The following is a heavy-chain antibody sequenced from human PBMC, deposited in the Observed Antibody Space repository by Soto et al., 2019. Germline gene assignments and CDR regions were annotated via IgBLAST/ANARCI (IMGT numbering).Heavy chain of an antibody. CDR2: LYSGGTT. CDR3: ARDPGYGGPFDY. CDR1: GFTVSGTY. V-gene: IGHV3-66*01. Sequence: GGSLRLSCTVSGFTVSGTYMSWVRQAPGKGLEWVSVLYSGGTTYYADSVKGRFTISRDHSSNTLYLQMSSLRAEDTAVYYCARDPGYGGPFDYWGRGTLVTVSS. D-gene: IGHD4-17*01. J-gene: IGHJ4*02.